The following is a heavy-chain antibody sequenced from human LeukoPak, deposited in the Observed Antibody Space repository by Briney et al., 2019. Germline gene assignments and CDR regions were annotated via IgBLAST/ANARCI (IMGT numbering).Heavy chain of an antibody. CDR1: GFTFSSYA. CDR3: AKDPTSYYYYGSGSYNY. V-gene: IGHV3-23*01. J-gene: IGHJ4*02. D-gene: IGHD3-10*01. Sequence: GGSLRLSCAASGFTFSSYAMSWVRQAPGKGLEWVSAISGSGGSTYYADSVKGRFTISRDNSKSTLYLQMNSLRAEDTAVYYCAKDPTSYYYYGSGSYNYWGQGTLVTVSS. CDR2: ISGSGGST.